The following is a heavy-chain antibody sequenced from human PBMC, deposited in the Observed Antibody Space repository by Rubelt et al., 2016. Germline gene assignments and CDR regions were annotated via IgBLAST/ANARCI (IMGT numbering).Heavy chain of an antibody. J-gene: IGHJ3*02. Sequence: SETLSLACAVYGGSFSGYYWSWIRQPPGKGLEWIGKIYNGGSTFYNPSLKSRVTISVDTSKNQFSLRLSSVTAADTAVYYCARHHPRTIFGVVNAFDIWGQGTMVTVSS. CDR2: IYNGGST. CDR3: ARHHPRTIFGVVNAFDI. D-gene: IGHD3-3*01. CDR1: GGSFSGYY. V-gene: IGHV4-34*01.